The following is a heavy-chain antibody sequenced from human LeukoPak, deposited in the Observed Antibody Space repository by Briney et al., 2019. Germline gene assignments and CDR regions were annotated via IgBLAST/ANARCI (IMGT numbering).Heavy chain of an antibody. V-gene: IGHV3-64*01. CDR3: ARGGLAIFGVPQGAFDI. Sequence: GGSLRLSCAASGFTFSSYAMHWVRQAPGKGLEYVSAISSNGGSTYYANSVKGRFTISRDNSKNTLYLQMGSLRAEDMAAYYCARGGLAIFGVPQGAFDIWGQGTMVTVSS. J-gene: IGHJ3*02. CDR1: GFTFSSYA. CDR2: ISSNGGST. D-gene: IGHD3-3*01.